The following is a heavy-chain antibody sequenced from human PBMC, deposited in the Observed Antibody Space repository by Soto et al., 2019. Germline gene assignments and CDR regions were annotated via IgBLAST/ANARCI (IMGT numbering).Heavy chain of an antibody. V-gene: IGHV3-30-3*01. Sequence: PGGSLRLSCAASGFTFSSYAMHWVRQAPGKGLEWVAVISYDGSNKYYADSVKGRFTISRDNSKNTLYLQMNSLRAEDTAVYYCARLYYFDNSGLPYGMDIWGQGTTVTVSS. CDR1: GFTFSSYA. CDR3: ARLYYFDNSGLPYGMDI. CDR2: ISYDGSNK. D-gene: IGHD3-22*01. J-gene: IGHJ6*02.